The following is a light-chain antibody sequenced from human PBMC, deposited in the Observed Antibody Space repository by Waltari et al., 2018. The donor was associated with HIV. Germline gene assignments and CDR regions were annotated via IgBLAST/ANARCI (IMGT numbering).Light chain of an antibody. CDR2: GNN. Sequence: QSVLTQPPSVSGAPGQRVTLSCPGSRSNIGAGYDVHWYQKLPGTAPKVLIFGNNNRPSGVPDRFSSFKSGTSASLAITGLQDEDEADYYCQSYDSSLSGHVFGSGTKVTVL. J-gene: IGLJ1*01. CDR3: QSYDSSLSGHV. CDR1: RSNIGAGYD. V-gene: IGLV1-40*01.